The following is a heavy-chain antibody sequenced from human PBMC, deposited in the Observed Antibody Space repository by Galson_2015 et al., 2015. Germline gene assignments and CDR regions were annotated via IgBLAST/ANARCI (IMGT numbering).Heavy chain of an antibody. Sequence: SVKVSCKASGHTFTTFPIHWVRQAPGQRLEWMGWIHIGNGNTKYSRKFQGRVTLTRDTPASTAYMELSSLRFEDTGVYYCARGAGSQSQPWGQGTRVTVSS. CDR1: GHTFTTFP. CDR3: ARGAGSQSQP. V-gene: IGHV1-3*04. D-gene: IGHD2-2*01. CDR2: IHIGNGNT. J-gene: IGHJ4*02.